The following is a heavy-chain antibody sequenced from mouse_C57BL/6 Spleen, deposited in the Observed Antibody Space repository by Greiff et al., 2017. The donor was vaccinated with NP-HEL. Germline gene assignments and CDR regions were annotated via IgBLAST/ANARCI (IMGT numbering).Heavy chain of an antibody. J-gene: IGHJ2*01. CDR2: IDPSDSYT. CDR3: ANTAQNY. CDR1: GYTFTSYW. V-gene: IGHV1-50*01. Sequence: QVHVKQPGAELVKPGASVKLSCKASGYTFTSYWMQWVKQRPGQGLEWIGEIDPSDSYTNYNQKFKGKATLTVDTSSSTAYMQLSSLTSEDSAVYYCANTAQNYWGQGTTLTVSS. D-gene: IGHD3-2*02.